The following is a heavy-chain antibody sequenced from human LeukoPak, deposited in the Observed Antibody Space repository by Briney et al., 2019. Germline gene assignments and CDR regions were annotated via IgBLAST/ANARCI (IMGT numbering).Heavy chain of an antibody. CDR3: ARSPGIWNEYGRLEY. CDR2: IFYTGST. Sequence: SETPSLTCTVSGDSISSGGHYWNWIRQRPGKGLEWIGYIFYTGSTYYNPSLKSRVAISVDTSKNQFSLKLSSVTAADTAVYYCARSPGIWNEYGRLEYWGQGALVTVSS. V-gene: IGHV4-31*03. J-gene: IGHJ4*02. D-gene: IGHD1-1*01. CDR1: GDSISSGGHY.